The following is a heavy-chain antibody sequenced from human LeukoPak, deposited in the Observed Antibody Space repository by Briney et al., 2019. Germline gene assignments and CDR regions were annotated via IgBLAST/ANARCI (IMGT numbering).Heavy chain of an antibody. D-gene: IGHD2-8*01. CDR2: IFSHGET. CDR3: ARDPPAVSINTYA. V-gene: IGHV3-66*01. CDR1: GFTVGNNY. Sequence: GGSLRLSCAASGFTVGNNYMNWVRQAPGKGLEWVSLIFSHGETSYADSVRGRFTISRDNSKNTLYLQMNGLRVEDTAVYYCARDPPAVSINTYAWGQGTLVTVSS. J-gene: IGHJ4*02.